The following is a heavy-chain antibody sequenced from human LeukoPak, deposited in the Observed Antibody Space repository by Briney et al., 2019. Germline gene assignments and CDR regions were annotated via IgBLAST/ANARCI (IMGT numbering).Heavy chain of an antibody. CDR2: TYYSGTS. Sequence: PSETLSLTCTVSGGSITSSGYSYRTWIRQHPGKGLEWIGFTYYSGTSHYHTSLKSRVTISVDTSKNQFSLRLNSVTAADTAVYYCARGGDDYGNLDIWGQGTMVTVSS. CDR1: GGSITSSGYSY. CDR3: ARGGDDYGNLDI. D-gene: IGHD4-17*01. V-gene: IGHV4-31*03. J-gene: IGHJ3*02.